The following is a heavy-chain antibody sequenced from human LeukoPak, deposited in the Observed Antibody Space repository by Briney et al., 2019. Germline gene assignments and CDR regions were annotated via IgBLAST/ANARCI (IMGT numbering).Heavy chain of an antibody. CDR3: AELGITMIGGV. D-gene: IGHD3-10*02. CDR1: EFTFSTYS. Sequence: GGSLRLSCAASEFTFSTYSMNWVRQAPGKGLEWVSYISSSGSTIYYADSVKGRFTISRDNAKNSLYLQMNSLRAEDTAVYYCAELGITMIGGVWGKGTTVTISS. V-gene: IGHV3-48*04. J-gene: IGHJ6*04. CDR2: ISSSGSTI.